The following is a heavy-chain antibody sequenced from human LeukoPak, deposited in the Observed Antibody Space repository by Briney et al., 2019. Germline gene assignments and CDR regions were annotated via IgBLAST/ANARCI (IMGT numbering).Heavy chain of an antibody. Sequence: QAGGSLRLSCVGSGFTISNYWMHWVRQAPGTGLVWVSRIHPDGSITTYADSVKGRFTISRDNAKNTLCLQMNSLRAEDTAVYYCAPQQTYSPYNWFDPWGQGTLVTVSS. D-gene: IGHD5-12*01. CDR1: GFTISNYW. V-gene: IGHV3-74*03. CDR2: IHPDGSIT. CDR3: APQQTYSPYNWFDP. J-gene: IGHJ5*02.